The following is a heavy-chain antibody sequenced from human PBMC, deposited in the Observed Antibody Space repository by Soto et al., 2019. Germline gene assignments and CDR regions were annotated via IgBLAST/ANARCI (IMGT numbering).Heavy chain of an antibody. V-gene: IGHV3-23*01. Sequence: GGSLRLSCAASGFTFSSYAMSWVRQAPGKGLEWVSAISGSGGSTYYADSVKGRFTISRDNSKNTLYLQMNSLRAEDTAVYYCAKAWAVLMVYAGTVDYWGQGTLVTVSS. D-gene: IGHD2-8*01. J-gene: IGHJ4*02. CDR2: ISGSGGST. CDR3: AKAWAVLMVYAGTVDY. CDR1: GFTFSSYA.